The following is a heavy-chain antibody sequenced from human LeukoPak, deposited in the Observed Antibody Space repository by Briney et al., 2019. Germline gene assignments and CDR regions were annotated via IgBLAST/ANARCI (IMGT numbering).Heavy chain of an antibody. V-gene: IGHV4-34*12. D-gene: IGHD6-13*01. Sequence: SETLSLTCAVYGGSFSDHHWIWIRQPPGKGLEYIGEIIQSGRINFNPSLKSRVTILVDTSKNQFSLKLSSVTAADTAVYYCARDLRQVAAAGSFDYWGQGTLVTVSS. J-gene: IGHJ4*02. CDR2: IIQSGRI. CDR1: GGSFSDHH. CDR3: ARDLRQVAAAGSFDY.